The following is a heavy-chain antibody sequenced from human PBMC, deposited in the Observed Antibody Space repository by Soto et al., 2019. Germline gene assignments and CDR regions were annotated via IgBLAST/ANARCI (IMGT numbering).Heavy chain of an antibody. CDR3: ARVPNYYDSSRYYSDY. CDR1: GYTFTSYG. V-gene: IGHV1-18*04. D-gene: IGHD3-22*01. Sequence: ASGKVSCKASGYTFTSYGIGWVRQAPGQGLEWMGWISAYNGNTNYAQKLQGRVTMTTDTSTSTAYMELRSLRSDDTAVYYCARVPNYYDSSRYYSDYWGQGTLVPVSS. CDR2: ISAYNGNT. J-gene: IGHJ4*02.